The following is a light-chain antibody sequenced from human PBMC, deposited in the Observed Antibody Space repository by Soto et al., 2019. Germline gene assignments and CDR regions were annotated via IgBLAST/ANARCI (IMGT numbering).Light chain of an antibody. CDR3: SSYTGSSTLV. CDR2: EVS. J-gene: IGLJ2*01. CDR1: SSDVGGYNY. Sequence: QSALTQPASVSGSPGQSITISCTGTSSDVGGYNYVSWYQQHPGKVPNLMIYEVSNRPSGVSNRFSGSKSGNTASLTISGLQAEDEADYYCSSYTGSSTLVFGGGTKLTVL. V-gene: IGLV2-14*01.